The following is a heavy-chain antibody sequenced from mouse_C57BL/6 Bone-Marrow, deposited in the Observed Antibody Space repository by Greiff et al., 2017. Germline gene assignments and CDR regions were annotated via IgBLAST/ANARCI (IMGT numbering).Heavy chain of an antibody. J-gene: IGHJ1*03. CDR3: ARNEGYFWYFDF. CDR2: ISSDGSYT. V-gene: IGHV5-6*01. CDR1: GFTFSSYG. D-gene: IGHD2-3*01. Sequence: EVHLVESGGDLVKPGGSLKLSCAASGFTFSSYGMSWVRQTPDKRLEWVGSISSDGSYTYYPDSVKGRFTISRDNAKNTLYLQLSSLKSEDAAMYYCARNEGYFWYFDFWGTGNTVTVSS.